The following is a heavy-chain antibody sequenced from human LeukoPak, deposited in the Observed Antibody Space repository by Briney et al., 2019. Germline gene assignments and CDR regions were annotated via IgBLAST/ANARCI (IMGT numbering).Heavy chain of an antibody. CDR1: GFTFSSYA. D-gene: IGHD3-22*01. Sequence: GGSLRLSCAAPGFTFSSYAMHWVRQAPGKGLEWLTVISYHGINKFYADSVKGRFTISRDNSKNTLYLQVNSLRADDTAIYYCARGPDSSGYRHPDYWGQGTLVTVSS. V-gene: IGHV3-30-3*01. J-gene: IGHJ4*02. CDR3: ARGPDSSGYRHPDY. CDR2: ISYHGINK.